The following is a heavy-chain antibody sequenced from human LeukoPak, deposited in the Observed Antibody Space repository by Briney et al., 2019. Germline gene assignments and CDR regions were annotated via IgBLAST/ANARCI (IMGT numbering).Heavy chain of an antibody. CDR1: GGSISSYY. J-gene: IGHJ3*02. V-gene: IGHV4-59*01. D-gene: IGHD6-13*01. CDR3: ARDLHSSSWYIAFDI. Sequence: KPSETLSLTCTVSGGSISSYYWSWIRQPPGKGLEWIGYIYYSGSTNYNPSLKSRVTISVDTSKNPFSLKLSSVTAADTAVYYCARDLHSSSWYIAFDIWGQGTMVTVSS. CDR2: IYYSGST.